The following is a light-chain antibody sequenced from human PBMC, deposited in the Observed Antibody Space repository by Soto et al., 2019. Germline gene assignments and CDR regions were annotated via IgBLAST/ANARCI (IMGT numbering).Light chain of an antibody. Sequence: DIQLTQSPSTLSASVGDRVTITCRASQSISSWLAWYQQKPGKAPKFLIYTTSNLESGVPSRFSGSGSGTEFTLTISSLQPDDFATYYCQYYNIYCWTFGQGTKVEIK. V-gene: IGKV1-5*03. CDR1: QSISSW. J-gene: IGKJ1*01. CDR3: QYYNIYCWT. CDR2: TTS.